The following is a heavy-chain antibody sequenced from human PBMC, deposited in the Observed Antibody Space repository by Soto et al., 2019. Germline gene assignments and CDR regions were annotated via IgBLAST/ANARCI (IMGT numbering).Heavy chain of an antibody. J-gene: IGHJ2*01. CDR3: TTGLKASWYFDL. V-gene: IGHV3-15*01. Sequence: EVQLVESGGGLVKPGGSPRLSCAASGFTFSNAWMSWVRQAPGKGLEWVGRIKSKTDGGTTDYAAPVKGRFTISRDDSKNTLYLKMNSLTTEDTAVYYCTTGLKASWYFDLWGRGTLVTVSS. D-gene: IGHD3-16*01. CDR1: GFTFSNAW. CDR2: IKSKTDGGTT.